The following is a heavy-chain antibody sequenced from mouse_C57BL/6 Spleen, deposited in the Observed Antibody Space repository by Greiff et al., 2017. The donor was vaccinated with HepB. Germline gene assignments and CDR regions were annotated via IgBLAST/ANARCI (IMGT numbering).Heavy chain of an antibody. D-gene: IGHD1-1*01. CDR2: FYPGSGSI. CDR1: GYTFTEYT. J-gene: IGHJ2*01. CDR3: ARHEGGGYYYGPGFDY. Sequence: QVQLQQSGAELVKPGASVKLSCKASGYTFTEYTIHWVKQRSGQGLEWIGWFYPGSGSIKYNEKFKDKATLTADKSSRTVYMELSRLTSEDSAVYFCARHEGGGYYYGPGFDYWGQGTTLTVSS. V-gene: IGHV1-62-2*01.